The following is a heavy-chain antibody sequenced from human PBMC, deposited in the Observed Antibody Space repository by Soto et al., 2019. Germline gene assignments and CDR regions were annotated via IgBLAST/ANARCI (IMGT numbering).Heavy chain of an antibody. CDR2: INPSSGDT. Sequence: ASVKVSCKASGYSLTKYYVHWVRQAPGQGLEWMAIINPSSGDTTYAQKFQGRVTVTSNTSPGTVYMELRSLTSEDTAIYYCARAVFSGGGWLGHWGQGTLGTVSS. J-gene: IGHJ5*02. CDR1: GYSLTKYY. D-gene: IGHD1-26*01. V-gene: IGHV1-46*01. CDR3: ARAVFSGGGWLGH.